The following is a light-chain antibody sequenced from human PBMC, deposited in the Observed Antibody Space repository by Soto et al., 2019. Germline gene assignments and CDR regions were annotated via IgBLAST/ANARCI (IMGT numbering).Light chain of an antibody. CDR3: QQYDNSSWT. CDR1: QSVSSNY. Sequence: ETVLTQSPGTLSLSPGERATLSCWASQSVSSNYLAWYQQKPGQAPRLLIYGVSKRATGIPYRFTGSGSGTEFTLTISRLETEDFAVYYCQQYDNSSWTFGQGTKGEMK. CDR2: GVS. J-gene: IGKJ1*01. V-gene: IGKV3-20*01.